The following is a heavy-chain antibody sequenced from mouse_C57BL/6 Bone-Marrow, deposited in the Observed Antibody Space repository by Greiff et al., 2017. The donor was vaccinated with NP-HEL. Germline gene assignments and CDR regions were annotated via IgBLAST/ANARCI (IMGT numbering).Heavy chain of an antibody. CDR2: IDPSDSYT. D-gene: IGHD1-1*02. Sequence: QVQLQQPGAELVKPGASVKLSCKASGYTFTSYWMQWVKQRPGQGLEWIGEIDPSDSYTNYNQKFKGKATLTVDTSSSTTYMQLSSLTSEDSAVYYCARSGGWEYDLDYWGQGTTLTVSS. V-gene: IGHV1-50*01. CDR1: GYTFTSYW. J-gene: IGHJ2*01. CDR3: ARSGGWEYDLDY.